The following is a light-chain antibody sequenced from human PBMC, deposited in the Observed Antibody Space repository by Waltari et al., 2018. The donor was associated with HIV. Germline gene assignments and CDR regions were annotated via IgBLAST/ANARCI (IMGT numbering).Light chain of an antibody. J-gene: IGLJ2*01. CDR2: EVT. Sequence: QSALTQPASVSGSPGQSITISCTGTSSDVGGHNYVSWYQQHPGKAPKLMIYEVTNRPSGVSNRFSGSKSGNTASLTISGLQAEDEADYYCTTWDHSLFGHVVFGGGTRLTVV. V-gene: IGLV2-14*01. CDR1: SSDVGGHNY. CDR3: TTWDHSLFGHVV.